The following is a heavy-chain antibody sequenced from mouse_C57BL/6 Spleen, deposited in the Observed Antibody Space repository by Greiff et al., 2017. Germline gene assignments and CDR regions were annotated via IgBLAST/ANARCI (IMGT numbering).Heavy chain of an antibody. Sequence: VQLQQPGAELVKPGASVKLSCKASGYTFTSYWMQWVKQRPGQGLEWIGEIDPSDSYTNYNQKFKGKATLTVDTSSSTAYMQLSSLTSEDSAVYYCAREAQATSGFAYWGQGTLVTVSA. CDR2: IDPSDSYT. CDR3: AREAQATSGFAY. CDR1: GYTFTSYW. V-gene: IGHV1-50*01. J-gene: IGHJ3*01. D-gene: IGHD3-2*02.